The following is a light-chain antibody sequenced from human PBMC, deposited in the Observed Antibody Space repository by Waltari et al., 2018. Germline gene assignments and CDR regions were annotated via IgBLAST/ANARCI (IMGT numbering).Light chain of an antibody. J-gene: IGLJ1*01. Sequence: QPALTQPASVSGSPGQSITISCTESSSDVGGYGLVSWYQQHPGKAPKLMIYAVTKRPSGVSHRFSGSKSGNTASLTISGLQTEDEADYYCCSYAGSTTSSVVFGTGTKVIVL. CDR3: CSYAGSTTSSVV. V-gene: IGLV2-23*02. CDR2: AVT. CDR1: SSDVGGYGL.